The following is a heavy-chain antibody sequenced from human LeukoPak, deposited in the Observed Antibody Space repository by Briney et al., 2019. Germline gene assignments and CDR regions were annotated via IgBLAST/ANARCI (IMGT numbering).Heavy chain of an antibody. CDR2: IIPSDGFT. D-gene: IGHD6-6*01. V-gene: IGHV1-46*01. CDR1: GYTFSSYY. Sequence: ASVKVSCKASGYTFSSYYVHWVRQAPGQGLEWMGMIIPSDGFTSYAQKFQGRVTMTRDMSTSTVYMELSSLRSDDTAVYYCARDRGSSGYYYYYYYMDVWGKGTTVTVSS. CDR3: ARDRGSSGYYYYYYYMDV. J-gene: IGHJ6*03.